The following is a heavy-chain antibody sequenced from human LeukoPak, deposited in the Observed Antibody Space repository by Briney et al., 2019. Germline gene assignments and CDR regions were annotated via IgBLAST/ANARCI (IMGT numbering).Heavy chain of an antibody. CDR3: ARGDWNDGYYYGMDV. D-gene: IGHD1-1*01. J-gene: IGHJ6*02. Sequence: GGSLRLSCAASGFTFSSYAMHWVRQAPGKGLEYVSAISSNGGSTYYANSVKGRFTISRDNSKNTLYLQMGSLRAEDMAVYYCARGDWNDGYYYGMDVWGQGTTVTVSS. CDR1: GFTFSSYA. V-gene: IGHV3-64*01. CDR2: ISSNGGST.